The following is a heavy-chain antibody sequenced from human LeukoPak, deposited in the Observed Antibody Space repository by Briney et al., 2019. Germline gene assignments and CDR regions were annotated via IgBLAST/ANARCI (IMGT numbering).Heavy chain of an antibody. CDR3: ARGLVLTMIVT. CDR2: INHSGST. Sequence: PSETLSLTRAVYGGSFSGYYWSWIRQPPGKGLEWIGEINHSGSTNYNPSLKSRVTISVDTSKNQFSLKLSSVTAADTAVYYCARGLVLTMIVTWGQGTLVTVSS. V-gene: IGHV4-34*01. CDR1: GGSFSGYY. D-gene: IGHD3-22*01. J-gene: IGHJ4*02.